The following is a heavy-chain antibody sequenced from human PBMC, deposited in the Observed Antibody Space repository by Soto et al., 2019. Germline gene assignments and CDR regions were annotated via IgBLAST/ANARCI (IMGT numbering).Heavy chain of an antibody. V-gene: IGHV1-3*01. CDR2: INPDNGNT. CDR3: ARGIATGQLDP. J-gene: IGHJ5*02. Sequence: GASVKVSCKASGYTFTRYTMNWVRQAPGQGLEWMGWINPDNGNTKSSQKFQDRVIITRDTSASTAYMDLSSLRSEDTAVYYCARGIATGQLDPWGQGTLVTVSP. D-gene: IGHD2-15*01. CDR1: GYTFTRYT.